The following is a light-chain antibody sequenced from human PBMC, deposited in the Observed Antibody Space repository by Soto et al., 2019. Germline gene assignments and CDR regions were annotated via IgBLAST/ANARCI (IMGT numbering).Light chain of an antibody. Sequence: QSVLTQPPSASGTPGQRVTISCSGSSSNIGTNTVNWYQQLPGTAPKLLIYSNNQRPSGVPDRFSGSKSGTSASLAISGRHPEDGADYYCEDWVNGWGGMVFGSGTKVTVL. CDR2: SNN. J-gene: IGLJ1*01. CDR3: EDWVNGWGGMV. V-gene: IGLV1-44*01. CDR1: SSNIGTNT.